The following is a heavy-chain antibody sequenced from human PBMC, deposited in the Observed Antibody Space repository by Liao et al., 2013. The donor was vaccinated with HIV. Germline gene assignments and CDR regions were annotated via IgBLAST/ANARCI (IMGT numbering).Heavy chain of an antibody. Sequence: QVQLQESGPGLVKPSQTLSLTCTVSGGSISSGSYYWSWIRQPAGKGLEWIGRIYTSGSTNYNPSLKSRVTISVDTSKNQFSLKLSSVTAADTAVYYCARDLPNYYDSSGFFDYWGQGTLVTVSS. V-gene: IGHV4-61*02. CDR1: GGSISSGSYY. CDR2: IYTSGST. CDR3: ARDLPNYYDSSGFFDY. D-gene: IGHD3-22*01. J-gene: IGHJ4*02.